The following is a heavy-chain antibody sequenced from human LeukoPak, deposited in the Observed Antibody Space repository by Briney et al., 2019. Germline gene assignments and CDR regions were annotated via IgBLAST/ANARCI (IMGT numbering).Heavy chain of an antibody. J-gene: IGHJ4*02. V-gene: IGHV1-69*05. Sequence: GASVKVSCKVSGDTFGSYTISWVRQAPGKGLEWMGGIIPIFGTPDYAQKFQDRITFTTDESTSTVYMELNSLRSEDTAIYYCARNPPFYFDYWGQGTLVTVSS. CDR3: ARNPPFYFDY. CDR1: GDTFGSYT. CDR2: IIPIFGTP.